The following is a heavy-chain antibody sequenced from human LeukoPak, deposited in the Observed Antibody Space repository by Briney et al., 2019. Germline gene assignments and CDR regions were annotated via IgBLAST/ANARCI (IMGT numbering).Heavy chain of an antibody. CDR3: AELGITMIGGV. D-gene: IGHD3-10*02. V-gene: IGHV3-7*01. CDR2: IKKDGSEK. CDR1: GFTVSSNY. J-gene: IGHJ6*04. Sequence: GGSLRLSCAASGFTVSSNYMSWVRQAPGKGLECVANIKKDGSEKYYVDSVKGRFTISRDNAKNSLYLQMNSLRAEDTAVYYCAELGITMIGGVWGKGTTVTISS.